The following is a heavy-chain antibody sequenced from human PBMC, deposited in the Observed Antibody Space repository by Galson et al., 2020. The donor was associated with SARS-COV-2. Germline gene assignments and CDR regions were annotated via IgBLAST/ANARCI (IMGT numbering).Heavy chain of an antibody. J-gene: IGHJ3*02. D-gene: IGHD1-26*01. Sequence: LSLTCTVSDYSFSGNYYWGWIRQPPGKGLEWIGTIYQSGSTYYNPSLKSRATISRDTSKKHFSLKLTSVTAADTAMYYCALRSGTYYTDAFDIWGQGTMVTVSS. CDR1: DYSFSGNYY. CDR2: IYQSGST. V-gene: IGHV4-38-2*02. CDR3: ALRSGTYYTDAFDI.